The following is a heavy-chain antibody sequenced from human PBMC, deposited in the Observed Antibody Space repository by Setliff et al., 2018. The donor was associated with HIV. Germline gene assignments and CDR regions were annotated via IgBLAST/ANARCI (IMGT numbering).Heavy chain of an antibody. CDR3: ARDRAYGSGSYND. J-gene: IGHJ4*02. Sequence: ASETLSLTCSVSGGSISSGNFYWSWFRQPAGKGLEWIGRIFTRGSTNYNPSLRSRVTISVDTSKTQISLKLGSVTAADTAVYYCARDRAYGSGSYNDWGQGTLVTVSS. V-gene: IGHV4-61*02. CDR2: IFTRGST. D-gene: IGHD3-10*01. CDR1: GGSISSGNFY.